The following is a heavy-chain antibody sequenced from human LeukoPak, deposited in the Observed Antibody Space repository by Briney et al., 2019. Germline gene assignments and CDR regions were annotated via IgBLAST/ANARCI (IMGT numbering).Heavy chain of an antibody. CDR2: ISYDGSNK. J-gene: IGHJ6*03. V-gene: IGHV3-30*04. CDR3: ARDFSSNYPNVGYYYYYYMDV. CDR1: GFTFSSYA. Sequence: GGSLRLSCAASGFTFSSYAMHWVRQAPGKGLEWVAVISYDGSNKYYADSVKGRFTISRDNSKNTLYLQMNSLRAEDTAVYCCARDFSSNYPNVGYYYYYYMDVWGKGTTVTVSS. D-gene: IGHD4-11*01.